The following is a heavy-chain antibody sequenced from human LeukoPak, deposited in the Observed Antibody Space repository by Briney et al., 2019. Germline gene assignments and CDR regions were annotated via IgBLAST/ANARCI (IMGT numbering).Heavy chain of an antibody. Sequence: PSETLSLTCTVSGGSISSYYWSWIRQPPGKGLEWIGYIYYSGSTNYNPSLKSRVTISVDTSKNQFSLKLSSVTAADTAVYYCASSFPDGWSGSPYFDYWGQGTLVTVSS. CDR3: ASSFPDGWSGSPYFDY. D-gene: IGHD3-3*01. CDR2: IYYSGST. J-gene: IGHJ4*02. V-gene: IGHV4-59*08. CDR1: GGSISSYY.